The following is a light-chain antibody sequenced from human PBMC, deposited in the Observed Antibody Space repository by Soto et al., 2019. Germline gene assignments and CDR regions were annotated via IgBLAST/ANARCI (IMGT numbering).Light chain of an antibody. CDR3: SSHAGSNNLV. Sequence: QSVLAQPPSASGSPGQSVTITCTGTNSDVGTYNYVSWYQHHPGKAPKFLIYEVSRWPFGVPDRFSGSKSGNTASLTVSGLQAEDEADYYCSSHAGSNNLVFGGGTKLTVL. CDR2: EVS. V-gene: IGLV2-8*01. J-gene: IGLJ3*02. CDR1: NSDVGTYNY.